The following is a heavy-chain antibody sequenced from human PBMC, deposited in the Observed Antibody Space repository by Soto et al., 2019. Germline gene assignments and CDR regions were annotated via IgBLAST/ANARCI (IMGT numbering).Heavy chain of an antibody. J-gene: IGHJ3*02. Sequence: APVKVSCKVSGYTLTELSMHWVRQAPGKGLEWMGGFDPEDGETIYAQKFQGRVTMTEDTSTDTAYMELSSLRSEDTAVYYCATDLLFGDDAFDIWGQGTMVTVSS. D-gene: IGHD3-10*02. CDR1: GYTLTELS. V-gene: IGHV1-24*01. CDR2: FDPEDGET. CDR3: ATDLLFGDDAFDI.